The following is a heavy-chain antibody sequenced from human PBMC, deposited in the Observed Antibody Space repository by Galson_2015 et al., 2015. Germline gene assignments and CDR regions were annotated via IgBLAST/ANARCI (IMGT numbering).Heavy chain of an antibody. V-gene: IGHV1-69*13. J-gene: IGHJ3*02. CDR2: IIPIFGTA. Sequence: SVKVSCKASGGTFSSYAISWVRQAPGQGLEWMGGIIPIFGTANYAQKFQGRVTITADESTSTAYMELSSLKASDTAMYYCATQTRYCSSTSCYDAFDIWGQGTMVTVSS. CDR1: GGTFSSYA. D-gene: IGHD2-2*01. CDR3: ATQTRYCSSTSCYDAFDI.